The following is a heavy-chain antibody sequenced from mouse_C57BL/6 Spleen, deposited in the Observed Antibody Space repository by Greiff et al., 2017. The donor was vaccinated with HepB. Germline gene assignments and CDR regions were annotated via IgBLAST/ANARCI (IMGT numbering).Heavy chain of an antibody. J-gene: IGHJ4*01. D-gene: IGHD1-1*01. V-gene: IGHV3-6*01. CDR2: ISYDGSN. Sequence: EVKLVESGPGLVKPSQSLSLTCSVTGYSITSGYYWNWIRQFPGNKLEWMGYISYDGSNNYNPSLKNRISITRDTSKNQFFLKLNSVTTEDTATYYCAREEYYGSSYDYAMDYWGQGTSVTVSS. CDR3: AREEYYGSSYDYAMDY. CDR1: GYSITSGYY.